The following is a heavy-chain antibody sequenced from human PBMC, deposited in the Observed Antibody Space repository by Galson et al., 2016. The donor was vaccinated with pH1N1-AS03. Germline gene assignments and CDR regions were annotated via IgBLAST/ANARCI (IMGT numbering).Heavy chain of an antibody. V-gene: IGHV4-38-2*01. J-gene: IGHJ4*02. CDR3: ARHVGGSYPNNLDS. CDR1: GYSISSGYC. D-gene: IGHD1-26*01. Sequence: ETLSLTCAVSGYSISSGYCWGWIRQPPGKGLEWIGTIYFRGATYYSPSLKSRVTISIDSSKNLFSLSLSSVTAADTAVYYCARHVGGSYPNNLDSWGQGTLVIVSS. CDR2: IYFRGAT.